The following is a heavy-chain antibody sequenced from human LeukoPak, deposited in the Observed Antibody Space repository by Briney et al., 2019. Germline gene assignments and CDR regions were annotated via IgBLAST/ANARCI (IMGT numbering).Heavy chain of an antibody. Sequence: ASVKVSCKASGYTFINYAIHWVRQTPGQRLEWMGWINAGDGNTRYSQKFQDRFTATRDTSATTAYMEMSSLKFDDTAVYYCALGAYDYWGQGTLVTVST. J-gene: IGHJ4*02. CDR2: INAGDGNT. CDR1: GYTFINYA. D-gene: IGHD1-26*01. V-gene: IGHV1-3*01. CDR3: ALGAYDY.